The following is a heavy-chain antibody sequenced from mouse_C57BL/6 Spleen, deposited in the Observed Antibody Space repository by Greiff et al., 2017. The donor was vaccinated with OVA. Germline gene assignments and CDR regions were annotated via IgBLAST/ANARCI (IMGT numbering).Heavy chain of an antibody. CDR1: GFTFRSYA. V-gene: IGHV5-4*01. J-gene: IGHJ1*03. CDR3: ARANWDWYFDV. Sequence: EVHLVESGGGLVKPGGSLKLSCAASGFTFRSYAMSWVRQTPEKRLEWVATISDGGSYTYYPDNVKGRFTISRDNAKNNLYLQMSHLKSEDTAMYYCARANWDWYFDVWGTGTTVTVSS. D-gene: IGHD4-1*01. CDR2: ISDGGSYT.